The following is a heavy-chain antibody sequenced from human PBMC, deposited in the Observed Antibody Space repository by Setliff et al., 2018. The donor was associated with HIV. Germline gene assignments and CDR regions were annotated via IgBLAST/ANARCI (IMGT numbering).Heavy chain of an antibody. J-gene: IGHJ3*02. D-gene: IGHD6-25*01. CDR1: GGSISSANYY. V-gene: IGHV4-31*02. CDR2: IYYSGST. Sequence: NPSETLSLTCSRRVSGGSISSANYYWSWIRQHPGRGLEWIGYIYYSGSTYYNPSLKSRVTMSLDTSNNQFSLKLSSVTAADTAVYYCARGFEAADAFHIWGQGTMVTVSS. CDR3: ARGFEAADAFHI.